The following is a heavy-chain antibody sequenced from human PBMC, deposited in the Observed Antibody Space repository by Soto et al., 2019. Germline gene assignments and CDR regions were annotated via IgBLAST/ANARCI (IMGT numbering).Heavy chain of an antibody. J-gene: IGHJ4*02. CDR2: IKQDGSEK. CDR3: ARGHYCDY. Sequence: EVQLVESGGDLVQPGGSLRLSCAASGFTFSSYWMTWVRQAPGKGLEWVANIKQDGSEKYYVDSVKGRFTISRDNAKNSVYLEMNSLRAEDTVVYYCARGHYCDYWGRGSLVTVSS. V-gene: IGHV3-7*04. CDR1: GFTFSSYW.